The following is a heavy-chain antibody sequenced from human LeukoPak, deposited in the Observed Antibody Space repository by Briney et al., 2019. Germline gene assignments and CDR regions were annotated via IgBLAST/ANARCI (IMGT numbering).Heavy chain of an antibody. V-gene: IGHV1-18*01. CDR2: ISAYNGNT. CDR3: ARDPGDYGDYGMPYYFDY. CDR1: GYTFTSYG. J-gene: IGHJ4*02. Sequence: ASVKVSCKASGYTFTSYGISWVRQAPGQGLEWMGWISAYNGNTNYAQKLQGRVTMTTDTSTGTAYMELRSLRSDDTAVYYCARDPGDYGDYGMPYYFDYWGQGTLVTVSS. D-gene: IGHD4-17*01.